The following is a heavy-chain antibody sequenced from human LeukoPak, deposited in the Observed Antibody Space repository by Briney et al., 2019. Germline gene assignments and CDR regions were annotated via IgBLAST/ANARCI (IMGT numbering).Heavy chain of an antibody. CDR2: IYTSGST. Sequence: SETLSLTCTVSGGSISSGSYYWSWIRQPAGKGLEWIGRIYTSGSTNYNPSLKSRVTISVDTSKNQFSLKLSSVTAADTAVYYCAINSYGYDNYGMDVWGQGTTVTVSS. J-gene: IGHJ6*02. V-gene: IGHV4-61*02. CDR3: AINSYGYDNYGMDV. CDR1: GGSISSGSYY. D-gene: IGHD5-18*01.